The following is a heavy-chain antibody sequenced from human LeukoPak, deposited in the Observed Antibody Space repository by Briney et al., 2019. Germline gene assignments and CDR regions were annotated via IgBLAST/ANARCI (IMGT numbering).Heavy chain of an antibody. J-gene: IGHJ4*02. CDR1: GGTFSSYA. V-gene: IGHV1-69*13. CDR2: IIPIFGTA. D-gene: IGHD2-15*01. Sequence: ASVKVSCKASGGTFSSYAISWVRQAPGQGLEWMGGIIPIFGTANYAQKFQGRVTITADESTSTAYMELSSLRSEDTAVYYCARDNQQNLLGYWGQGTLVTVSS. CDR3: ARDNQQNLLGY.